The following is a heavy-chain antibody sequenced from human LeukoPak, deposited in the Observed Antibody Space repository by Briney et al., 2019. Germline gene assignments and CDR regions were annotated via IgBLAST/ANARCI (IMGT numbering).Heavy chain of an antibody. D-gene: IGHD6-6*01. V-gene: IGHV3-33*01. CDR1: GFTFSSYG. CDR2: IWYDGSNK. Sequence: GGSLRLSCAASGFTFSSYGMHWVRQAPGKRLEWVAVIWYDGSNKYYADSVKGRFTISRDNSKNTLYLQMNSLRAEDTAVYYCARDGEYSSSSDYFDYWGQGTLVTVSS. CDR3: ARDGEYSSSSDYFDY. J-gene: IGHJ4*02.